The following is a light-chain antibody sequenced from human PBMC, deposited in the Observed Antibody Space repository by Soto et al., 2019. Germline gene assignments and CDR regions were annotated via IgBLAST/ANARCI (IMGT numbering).Light chain of an antibody. Sequence: EIMMTQSPATLSVSPGERTTLSCRASQSVSGNLAWYQQKPGQAPRLLIYGASTRATGIPARFSGSGSGTEFTLTISSLQSEDFAVYYCQQYNNWPPLTFGGGTKVEIK. CDR3: QQYNNWPPLT. J-gene: IGKJ4*01. V-gene: IGKV3-15*01. CDR2: GAS. CDR1: QSVSGN.